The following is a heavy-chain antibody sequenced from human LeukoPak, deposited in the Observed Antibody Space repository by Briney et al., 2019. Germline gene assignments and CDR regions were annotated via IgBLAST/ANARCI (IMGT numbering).Heavy chain of an antibody. V-gene: IGHV1-2*02. CDR1: GYTFTGYY. J-gene: IGHJ6*03. Sequence: ASVKVSCKTSGYTFTGYYMHWVRQAPGQGLEWMGWINPNSGGTNYAQKFQGRVTMTRDTSISTAYMELSRLRSDDTAVYYCARGVMLWQQPPRVSMDVWGKGTTVTVSS. D-gene: IGHD6-13*01. CDR2: INPNSGGT. CDR3: ARGVMLWQQPPRVSMDV.